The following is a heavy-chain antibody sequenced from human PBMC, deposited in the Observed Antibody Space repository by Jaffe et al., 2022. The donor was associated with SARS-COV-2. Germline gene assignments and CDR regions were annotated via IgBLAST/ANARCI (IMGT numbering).Heavy chain of an antibody. CDR1: GGSISSGTNY. Sequence: QVQLQESGPGLVKPSQTLSLTCTVSGGSISSGTNYWSWIRQPAGKGLEWIGRIETSGSTNYNPSLKSRLTISMDTSKNQFSLKLTSVTAADTAVYYCAREYYYDSGGYYKPYNWVDPWGQGTLVTVSS. V-gene: IGHV4-61*02. D-gene: IGHD3-22*01. CDR2: IETSGST. CDR3: AREYYYDSGGYYKPYNWVDP. J-gene: IGHJ5*02.